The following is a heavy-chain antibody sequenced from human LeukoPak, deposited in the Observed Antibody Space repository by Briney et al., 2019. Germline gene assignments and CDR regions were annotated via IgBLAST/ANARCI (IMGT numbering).Heavy chain of an antibody. J-gene: IGHJ4*02. CDR3: AREETGPMVRGVTLDY. Sequence: ASVKVSCKASGYTFTSYGISWVRQAPGQGLGWMGWISAYNGNTNYAQKLQGRVTMTTDTSTSTAYMELRSLRSDDTAVYYCAREETGPMVRGVTLDYWGQGTLVTVSS. CDR2: ISAYNGNT. V-gene: IGHV1-18*04. D-gene: IGHD3-10*01. CDR1: GYTFTSYG.